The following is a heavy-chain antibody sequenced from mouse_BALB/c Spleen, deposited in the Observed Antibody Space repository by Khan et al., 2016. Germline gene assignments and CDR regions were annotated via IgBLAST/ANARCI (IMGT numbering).Heavy chain of an antibody. Sequence: QVQLQQPGAELVKPGTSVKLSCKASGYNFTSYWINWVKLRPGQGLEWIGDIYPGSGSTNYNEKFKSKATLTVDTSSSTAYMQLSSLTSEDSALYYRARYTLRGYFDDWGQGTTLTVSS. CDR2: IYPGSGST. D-gene: IGHD1-1*01. CDR3: ARYTLRGYFDD. J-gene: IGHJ2*01. V-gene: IGHV1-55*01. CDR1: GYNFTSYW.